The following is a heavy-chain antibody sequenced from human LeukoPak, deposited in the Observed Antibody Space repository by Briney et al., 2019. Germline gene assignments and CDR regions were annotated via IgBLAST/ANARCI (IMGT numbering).Heavy chain of an antibody. Sequence: GGSLRLSCAASGFTFSSYWMSWVRQAPGKGLEWVANIKQDGSEKYYVDSVKGRFTISRDNSRNTLYLRVSSLRAEDTAVYYCEPPLQFLESWGQGTMVIVSS. J-gene: IGHJ5*02. CDR2: IKQDGSEK. CDR1: GFTFSSYW. V-gene: IGHV3-7*03. CDR3: EPPLQFLES. D-gene: IGHD3-3*01.